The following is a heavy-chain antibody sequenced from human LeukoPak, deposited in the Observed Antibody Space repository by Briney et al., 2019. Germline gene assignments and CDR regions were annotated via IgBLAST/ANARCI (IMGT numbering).Heavy chain of an antibody. V-gene: IGHV4-38-2*01. D-gene: IGHD5-12*01. CDR1: GYSISSGYY. Sequence: SETLSLTCAASGYSISSGYYWGWIRQPPGKGLEWLGSMYHSGSTYYNPSLKSRVSISVDTSKNQFSLKLRSVTAADTAVYYCARSRQGWWLLDYWGQGTLVTVSS. CDR2: MYHSGST. CDR3: ARSRQGWWLLDY. J-gene: IGHJ4*02.